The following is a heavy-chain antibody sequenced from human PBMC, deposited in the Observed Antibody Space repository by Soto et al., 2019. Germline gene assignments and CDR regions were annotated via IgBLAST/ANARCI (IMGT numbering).Heavy chain of an antibody. CDR1: GFTFSSYE. CDR3: ARVWPPIVVVPAASLVDWFDP. D-gene: IGHD2-2*01. Sequence: GGSLTLSCAASGFTFSSYEMNWVRQAPGKGLEWVSYISSSGSTIYYADSVKGRFTISRDNAKNSLYLQMNSLRAEDTAVYYCARVWPPIVVVPAASLVDWFDPWGQGTLVTVSS. V-gene: IGHV3-48*03. J-gene: IGHJ5*02. CDR2: ISSSGSTI.